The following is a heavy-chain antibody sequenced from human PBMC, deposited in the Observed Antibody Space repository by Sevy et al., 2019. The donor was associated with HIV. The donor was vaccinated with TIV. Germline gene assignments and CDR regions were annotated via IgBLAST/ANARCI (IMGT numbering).Heavy chain of an antibody. D-gene: IGHD3-9*01. CDR2: VDHTGNT. V-gene: IGHV4-38-2*02. Sequence: SETLSLTCTVSGYSITSGYLWGWIRQPPGKGLEWIGSVDHTGNTYYNPSLKSRLTTSVDTSKNQFSLRLSSVTAADTAVYYCANLSRLLIINGDVFDVWGQGTMVTVSS. J-gene: IGHJ3*01. CDR1: GYSITSGYL. CDR3: ANLSRLLIINGDVFDV.